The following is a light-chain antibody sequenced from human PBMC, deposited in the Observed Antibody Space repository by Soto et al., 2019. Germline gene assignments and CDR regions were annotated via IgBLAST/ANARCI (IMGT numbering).Light chain of an antibody. Sequence: DIQMTQSPSTLSASVGDRVTITCRASQRISSWLAWYQQKPGKAPKLLIYYAPSLESWVPSRFSGSGSGTEFTLTRSSLQPDDLATHYCQQYNSSPYTFGQGNNLEIK. J-gene: IGKJ2*01. CDR1: QRISSW. CDR2: YAP. CDR3: QQYNSSPYT. V-gene: IGKV1-5*01.